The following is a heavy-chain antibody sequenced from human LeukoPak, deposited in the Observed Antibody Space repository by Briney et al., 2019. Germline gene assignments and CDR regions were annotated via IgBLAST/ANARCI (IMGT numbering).Heavy chain of an antibody. CDR2: ISWNGGSI. J-gene: IGHJ4*02. D-gene: IGHD6-13*01. Sequence: GGSLRLSCAASGFTFSSYAMSWVRQAPGKGLEWVSGISWNGGSIDYADSVKGRFTISKDNAKNSLYLQMNSLRAEDTALYYCAKDVHSSSWFYFDYWGQGTLVTVSS. V-gene: IGHV3-9*01. CDR3: AKDVHSSSWFYFDY. CDR1: GFTFSSYA.